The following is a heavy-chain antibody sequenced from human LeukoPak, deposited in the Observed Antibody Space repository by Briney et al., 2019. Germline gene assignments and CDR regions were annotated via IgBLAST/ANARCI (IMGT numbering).Heavy chain of an antibody. D-gene: IGHD3-9*01. J-gene: IGHJ4*02. V-gene: IGHV3-48*03. CDR2: ISSSGSTI. CDR3: ARVSGQDILTGSYDY. Sequence: GGSLRLSCAASGFTFSSYEMNWVRQAPGKGLEWVSYISSSGSTIYYADSVKGRFTISRDNAKNSLYLQMNSPRAEDTAVYYCARVSGQDILTGSYDYWGQGTLVTVSS. CDR1: GFTFSSYE.